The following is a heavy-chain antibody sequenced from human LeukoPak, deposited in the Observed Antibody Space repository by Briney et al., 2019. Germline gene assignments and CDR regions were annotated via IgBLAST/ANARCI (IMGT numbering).Heavy chain of an antibody. D-gene: IGHD3-22*01. CDR3: ARDTWGYYDGSGYYYYFDY. V-gene: IGHV4-59*01. Sequence: SETLSLSCTVSGGSTSSYYWSWIRQPPGKGLEWIGYIHYSGSTNYNPSLKSRVTISLDTSKNQFSLMLSSVTAADTAVYYCARDTWGYYDGSGYYYYFDYWGQGTLVTVSS. CDR2: IHYSGST. CDR1: GGSTSSYY. J-gene: IGHJ4*02.